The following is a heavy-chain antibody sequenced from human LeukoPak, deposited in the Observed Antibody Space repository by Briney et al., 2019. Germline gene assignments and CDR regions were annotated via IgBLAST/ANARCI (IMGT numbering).Heavy chain of an antibody. Sequence: SETLSLTCTVSGGSISSYCWSWIRQPPGKGLEWIGYIYYSGSTNYNPSLKSRVTISVDTSKNQFSLKLSSVTAADTAVYYCARVVTLRRYYYYYYMDVWGKGTTVTVSS. V-gene: IGHV4-59*01. D-gene: IGHD2-21*01. CDR3: ARVVTLRRYYYYYYMDV. CDR1: GGSISSYC. J-gene: IGHJ6*03. CDR2: IYYSGST.